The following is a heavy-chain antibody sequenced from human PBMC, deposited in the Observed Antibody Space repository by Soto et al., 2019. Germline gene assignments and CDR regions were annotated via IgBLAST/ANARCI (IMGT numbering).Heavy chain of an antibody. J-gene: IGHJ4*02. CDR3: TRWSVGDTIDS. CDR2: IRSKANSYAT. CDR1: GFTFSGSA. D-gene: IGHD1-26*01. Sequence: EVQLVESGGGLVQPGGSLKLSCAASGFTFSGSAMPWVRQASGKGLEWVGRIRSKANSYATAYAASVKGRFTISRDDSKNTAYLQMNSLKTEDTAVYYCTRWSVGDTIDSWGQGTLVTVSS. V-gene: IGHV3-73*01.